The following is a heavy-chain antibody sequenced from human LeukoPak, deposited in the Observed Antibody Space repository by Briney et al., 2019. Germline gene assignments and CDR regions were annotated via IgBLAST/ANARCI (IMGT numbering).Heavy chain of an antibody. V-gene: IGHV3-74*01. D-gene: IGHD3-10*01. CDR2: INVDGSST. Sequence: PGGSLRLSCAASGFSFSSYWMHWVRPAPGKGLVWVSRINVDGSSTTYADSVKGRFTISRDNAKNTLYLQMNSLRAEDTAVYYCAAYYYGSGSYPDYWGQGTLVTVSS. CDR1: GFSFSSYW. CDR3: AAYYYGSGSYPDY. J-gene: IGHJ4*02.